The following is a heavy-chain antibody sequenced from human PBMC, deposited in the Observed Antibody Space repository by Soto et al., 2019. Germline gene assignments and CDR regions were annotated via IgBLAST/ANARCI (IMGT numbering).Heavy chain of an antibody. V-gene: IGHV3-30*18. CDR3: AKDRRPNYCYGMDV. Sequence: QVQLVESGGGVVQPGRSLRLSCAASGFTFSSYGMHWVRQAPGKGLEWVAVISFDGNNKYYADSVKGRFTISRDNSKNTLYLQMNSLRAEDTAVYYCAKDRRPNYCYGMDVWGQGTRVTVSS. D-gene: IGHD6-25*01. J-gene: IGHJ6*02. CDR1: GFTFSSYG. CDR2: ISFDGNNK.